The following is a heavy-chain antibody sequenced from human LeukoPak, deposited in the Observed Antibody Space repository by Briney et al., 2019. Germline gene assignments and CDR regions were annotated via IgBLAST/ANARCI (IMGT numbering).Heavy chain of an antibody. CDR2: ISSSSSTI. Sequence: GGSLRLSCAASGFTFSIYSMNWVRQAPGKGLEWVSYISSSSSTIYYADSVKGRFTISRDNAKNSLYLQMNSLRAEDTAVYYCARDIITMVRGVTLDYWGQGTLVTVSS. V-gene: IGHV3-48*01. CDR1: GFTFSIYS. CDR3: ARDIITMVRGVTLDY. J-gene: IGHJ4*02. D-gene: IGHD3-10*01.